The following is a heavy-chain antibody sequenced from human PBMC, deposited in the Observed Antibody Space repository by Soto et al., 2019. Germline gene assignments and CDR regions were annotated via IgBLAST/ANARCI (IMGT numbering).Heavy chain of an antibody. CDR3: VKSGTASLLRHSWFDT. J-gene: IGHJ5*02. V-gene: IGHV3-21*01. CDR1: GFTFNTYD. Sequence: EVQLVESGGGLGKPGGSLRLSCAASGFTFNTYDMNWVRQAPGKGLEWVSSITASSAYIYYADSVRGRFTISRDNAKNSLFLEMNSLRAEDTAVYYCVKSGTASLLRHSWFDTWGQGTLVSVSS. CDR2: ITASSAYI. D-gene: IGHD2-21*01.